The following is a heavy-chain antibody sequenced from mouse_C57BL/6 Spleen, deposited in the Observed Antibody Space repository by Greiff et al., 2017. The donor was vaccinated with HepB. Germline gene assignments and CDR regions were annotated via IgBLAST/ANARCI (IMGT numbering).Heavy chain of an antibody. V-gene: IGHV14-4*01. CDR1: GFNIKDDY. CDR3: TTNGVTDY. D-gene: IGHD2-13*01. J-gene: IGHJ2*01. CDR2: IDPENGDT. Sequence: EVQLQQSGAELVRPGASVKLSCTASGFNIKDDYMHWVKQRPEQGLEWIGWIDPENGDTEYASKFQGKATITADTSSNTAYLQLSSLTSEDTAVYYCTTNGVTDYWGQGTTLTVSS.